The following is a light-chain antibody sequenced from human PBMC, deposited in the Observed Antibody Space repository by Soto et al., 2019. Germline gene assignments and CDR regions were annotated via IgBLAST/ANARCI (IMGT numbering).Light chain of an antibody. CDR1: SSDVGGYNY. CDR2: DVR. V-gene: IGLV2-14*03. Sequence: QSALTQPASVSGSPGQSITISCTGTSSDVGGYNYVSWYQHHPGKAPKLMIYDVRIRPSGVPNRFAGSKSGNTASLTISGLQAEDEADYYCSSYATSSGVVFGGVTKLTVL. J-gene: IGLJ2*01. CDR3: SSYATSSGVV.